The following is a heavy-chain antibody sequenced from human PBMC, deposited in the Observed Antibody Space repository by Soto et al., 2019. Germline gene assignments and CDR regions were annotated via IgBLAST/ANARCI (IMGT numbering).Heavy chain of an antibody. J-gene: IGHJ2*01. D-gene: IGHD3-10*01. CDR1: GGTLSRYA. V-gene: IGHV1-69*01. CDR3: ARFATVVRGGYDWCFDL. CDR2: MIPIFGPA. Sequence: QVQLVQSVAEVKEPGYSVQGSCKASGGTLSRYAIRWVRQAPGQVLVWMGGMIPIFGPANYAQKFQGRVTITADESTSTAYMELSSLRSEDTAVYYCARFATVVRGGYDWCFDLWGRGTLGPVSA.